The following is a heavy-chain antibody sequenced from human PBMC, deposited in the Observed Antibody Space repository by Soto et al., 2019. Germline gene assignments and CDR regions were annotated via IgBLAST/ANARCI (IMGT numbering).Heavy chain of an antibody. CDR2: IWYDGSNK. D-gene: IGHD3-10*01. CDR3: XXGGRDRGVTDY. V-gene: IGHV3-33*01. Sequence: QVQLVESGGGVVQPGRSLRLSCAASGFTFSSYGMHWVRQAPGKGLEWVAVIWYDGSNKYYADSVKGRFTISRDNSKXXXXXXXXXXXXXXXXXXXXXXGGRDRGVTDYWGQGTLVTVSS. CDR1: GFTFSSYG. J-gene: IGHJ4*02.